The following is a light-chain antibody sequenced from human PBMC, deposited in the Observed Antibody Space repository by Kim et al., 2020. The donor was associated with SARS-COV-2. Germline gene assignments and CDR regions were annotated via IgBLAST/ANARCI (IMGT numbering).Light chain of an antibody. CDR3: QVWDSSSDHRV. CDR2: FDS. CDR1: NIGGKS. J-gene: IGLJ3*02. V-gene: IGLV3-21*04. Sequence: PGKTGRITCGGNNIGGKSVHWYQQKPGQAPVLVIYFDSDRPSGIPERFSGSNSGNTATLTISRVEAGDEADYYCQVWDSSSDHRVFGGGTQLTVL.